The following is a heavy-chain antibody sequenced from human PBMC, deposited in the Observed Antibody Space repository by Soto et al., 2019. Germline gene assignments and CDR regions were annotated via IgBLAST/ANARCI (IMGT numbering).Heavy chain of an antibody. V-gene: IGHV1-69*02. J-gene: IGHJ4*02. Sequence: QVQLVQSGAEVKKPGSSVKVSCKASGGTFSSYTISWVRQAPGQGLEWMGRIIPILGIANYAQKFQGRVTITADKSTSTAYMELSSLRSADTDVYYCARGRRVVVAATPFDYWGQGTLVTVSS. CDR1: GGTFSSYT. D-gene: IGHD2-15*01. CDR3: ARGRRVVVAATPFDY. CDR2: IIPILGIA.